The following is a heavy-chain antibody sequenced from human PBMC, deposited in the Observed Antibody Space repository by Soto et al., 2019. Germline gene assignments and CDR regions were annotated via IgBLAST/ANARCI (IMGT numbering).Heavy chain of an antibody. CDR3: AKGNLYNFFSGSDY. D-gene: IGHD3-22*01. Sequence: GGSLRLSCAPSRFSVSGQSMTWVRQPPGKGLEWVAVISTSGKDTFYGDSVKGRFTISRDSSNNIVYLQMNSLRAEDTAVYYCAKGNLYNFFSGSDYWGQGTLVTVSS. V-gene: IGHV3-23*01. CDR2: ISTSGKDT. CDR1: RFSVSGQS. J-gene: IGHJ4*02.